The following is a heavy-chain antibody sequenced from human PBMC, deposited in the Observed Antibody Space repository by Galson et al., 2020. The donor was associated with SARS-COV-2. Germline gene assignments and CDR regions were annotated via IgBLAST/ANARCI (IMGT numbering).Heavy chain of an antibody. Sequence: GESLKISCAASGFTFDDYGMSWVRQAPGKGLEWVSGINWNGGSTGYADSVKGRFTISRDNAKNSLYLQMNSLRAEDTALYHCAIPGAIYYGSGSYYNARFMDVWGKGTTVTGSS. V-gene: IGHV3-20*01. D-gene: IGHD3-10*01. CDR3: AIPGAIYYGSGSYYNARFMDV. CDR1: GFTFDDYG. J-gene: IGHJ6*03. CDR2: INWNGGST.